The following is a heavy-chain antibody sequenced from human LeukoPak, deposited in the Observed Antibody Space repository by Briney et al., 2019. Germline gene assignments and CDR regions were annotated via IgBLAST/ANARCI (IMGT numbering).Heavy chain of an antibody. V-gene: IGHV3-48*04. Sequence: GGSLRLSCAASGFIFSTNSMNWVRQAPGKGLEWVSYISSSSSTIYYAASVKGRFTISRDNAKNSLYLQMNSLRAEDTAVYYCARGGGFDYWGQGILVTVSS. J-gene: IGHJ4*02. CDR2: ISSSSSTI. CDR1: GFIFSTNS. D-gene: IGHD3-16*01. CDR3: ARGGGFDY.